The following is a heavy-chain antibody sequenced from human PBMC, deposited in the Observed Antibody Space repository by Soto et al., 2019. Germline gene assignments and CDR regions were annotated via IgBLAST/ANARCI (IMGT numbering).Heavy chain of an antibody. CDR2: IYHSGSP. Sequence: QLQLQESGSGLVKPSQTLSLTCDVSGGSISSGGYSWSWIRQPTGKGLEWIGYIYHSGSPYYNPSLKSRDTISVDRSKNQFFLKLSSVTAADPVVYYCARVPSPWGQGTLVTVSS. V-gene: IGHV4-30-2*01. CDR1: GGSISSGGYS. J-gene: IGHJ5*02. CDR3: ARVPSP.